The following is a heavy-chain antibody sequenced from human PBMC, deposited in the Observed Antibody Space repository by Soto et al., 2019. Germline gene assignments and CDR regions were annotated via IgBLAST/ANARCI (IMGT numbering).Heavy chain of an antibody. CDR3: AKNQERELPRVIDF. J-gene: IGHJ4*02. Sequence: GGSLRLSCATSGLTCSNYAMSWVRQAPGGGLEWVSSMSGSSSTTYYADSVRGRFTISRDRSKNTLYLQMSSLRAEDTALYYCAKNQERELPRVIDFWGQGNLVTVSS. D-gene: IGHD1-7*01. CDR1: GLTCSNYA. V-gene: IGHV3-23*01. CDR2: MSGSSSTT.